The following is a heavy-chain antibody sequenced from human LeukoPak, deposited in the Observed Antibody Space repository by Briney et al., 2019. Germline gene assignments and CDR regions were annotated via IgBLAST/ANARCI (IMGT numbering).Heavy chain of an antibody. CDR3: ARSTGGPASTWAFDI. D-gene: IGHD6-13*01. CDR1: GFTFSTYW. CDR2: VSGDGSAT. V-gene: IGHV3-74*01. J-gene: IGHJ3*02. Sequence: GGSLGLSCAASGFTFSTYWMHWVRQAPGKGLVWVSRVSGDGSATTYADSMKGRFTVSRDNAKNTLYLQLSSLRAEDTALYYCARSTGGPASTWAFDIWGQGTMVTAS.